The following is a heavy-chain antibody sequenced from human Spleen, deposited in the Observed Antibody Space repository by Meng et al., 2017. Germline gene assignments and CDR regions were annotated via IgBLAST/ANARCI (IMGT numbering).Heavy chain of an antibody. V-gene: IGHV3-33*01. D-gene: IGHD3-22*01. CDR3: ARDRPVYYDSSGYYDPFDY. CDR2: IWYDGSNK. Sequence: GGSLRLSCAASGFTFSSYGMHWVRQAPGKGLEWVAVIWYDGSNKYYADSVKGRFTISRDNSKNTLYLQMNSLRAEDTAVYYCARDRPVYYDSSGYYDPFDYWGQGTLVTVSS. CDR1: GFTFSSYG. J-gene: IGHJ4*02.